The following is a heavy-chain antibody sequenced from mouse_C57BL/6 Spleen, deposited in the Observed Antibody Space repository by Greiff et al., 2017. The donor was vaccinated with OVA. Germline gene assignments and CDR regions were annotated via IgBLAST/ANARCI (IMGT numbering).Heavy chain of an antibody. D-gene: IGHD1-1*01. CDR3: ARHGYGSSYDWYFDV. CDR1: GFSLTSYG. V-gene: IGHV2-6-1*01. J-gene: IGHJ1*03. CDR2: IWSDGST. Sequence: VKLVESGPGLVAPSQSLSITCTVSGFSLTSYGVHWVRQPPGKGLEWLVVIWSDGSTTYNSALKSRLGISKDNSKSQVFLKMNSLQTDDTAMYYCARHGYGSSYDWYFDVWGTGTTVTVSS.